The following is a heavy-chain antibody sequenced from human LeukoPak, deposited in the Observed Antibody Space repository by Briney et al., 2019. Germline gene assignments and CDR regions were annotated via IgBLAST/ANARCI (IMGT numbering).Heavy chain of an antibody. CDR1: GFTFSSYS. J-gene: IGHJ6*02. CDR3: AKDIAAAGTYGMDV. CDR2: ISSSSSTI. V-gene: IGHV3-48*02. D-gene: IGHD6-13*01. Sequence: GGSLRLSCAASGFTFSSYSMNWVRQAPGKGLEWVSYISSSSSTIYYADSVKGRFTISRDNAKNSLYLQMNSLRDEDTAVYYCAKDIAAAGTYGMDVWGQGTTVTVSS.